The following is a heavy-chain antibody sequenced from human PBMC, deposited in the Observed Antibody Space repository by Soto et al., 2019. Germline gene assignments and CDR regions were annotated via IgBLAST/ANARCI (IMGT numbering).Heavy chain of an antibody. CDR3: TTDPVEEDY. D-gene: IGHD2-15*01. Sequence: PGGSLRLSCAASGFRFINAWMNWVRQAPGKGLEWVGRIHSKSDGGSTDYAAPVKGRFTISRDDSKNTVFLQMNSLKIEDTAVYYCTTDPVEEDYWGQGTLVTVSS. CDR1: GFRFINAW. CDR2: IHSKSDGGST. V-gene: IGHV3-15*01. J-gene: IGHJ4*02.